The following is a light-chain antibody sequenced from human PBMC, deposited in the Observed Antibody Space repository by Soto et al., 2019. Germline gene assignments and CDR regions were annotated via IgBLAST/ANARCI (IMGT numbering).Light chain of an antibody. CDR1: SSDVGDYNF. CDR2: EVS. J-gene: IGLJ3*02. V-gene: IGLV2-14*01. CDR3: CSYAGSRV. Sequence: QSALTQPASVSGSPGQSIIISCTGTSSDVGDYNFVSWYQQHPGKAPKLMIYEVSNRPSGVSNRFSGSKSGNTASLTISGLQAEDEADYYCCSYAGSRVFGGGTKLTVL.